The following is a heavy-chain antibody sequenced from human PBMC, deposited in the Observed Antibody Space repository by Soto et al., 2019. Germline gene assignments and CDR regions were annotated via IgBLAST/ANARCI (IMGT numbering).Heavy chain of an antibody. Sequence: QLQLQESGPGLVKPWETLSLTCTVSGDSISSSNYFWGWIRQPPGKGLEWIGTIFYSGSTYYNPSLKSRVTISLDTSKNQFSLRLISVTAADTALYYCARRYGWLYFDYWGQGSLVTVSS. V-gene: IGHV4-39*01. J-gene: IGHJ4*02. CDR2: IFYSGST. CDR3: ARRYGWLYFDY. D-gene: IGHD6-19*01. CDR1: GDSISSSNYF.